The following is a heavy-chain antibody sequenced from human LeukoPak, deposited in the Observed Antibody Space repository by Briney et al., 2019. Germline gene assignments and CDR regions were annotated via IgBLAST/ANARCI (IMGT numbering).Heavy chain of an antibody. CDR2: IYYSGST. V-gene: IGHV4-59*01. CDR3: ARARDAHINNWFDP. D-gene: IGHD5-24*01. CDR1: GGSINSYY. J-gene: IGHJ5*02. Sequence: PSETLSLTCTVSGGSINSYYWSWIRQPPGKGLEWIGYIYYSGSTEYNPSLKSRVTISVDTSKNQFSLKMSSVTAADTAVYYCARARDAHINNWFDPWGQGTLVTVSS.